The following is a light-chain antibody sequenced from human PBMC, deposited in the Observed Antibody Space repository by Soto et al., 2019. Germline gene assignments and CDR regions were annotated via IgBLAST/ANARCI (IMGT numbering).Light chain of an antibody. V-gene: IGKV3-15*01. J-gene: IGKJ4*01. CDR2: VAS. CDR1: QSVSSN. Sequence: EIVMTQSPATLSVSPGERATLSCRASQSVSSNLAWYQRKPGQTPKLLIYVASTMATGIPARFSGSGSGTEFTLTISSLQSEDFAVYYCQQYNVWPLTFGGGTKVEFK. CDR3: QQYNVWPLT.